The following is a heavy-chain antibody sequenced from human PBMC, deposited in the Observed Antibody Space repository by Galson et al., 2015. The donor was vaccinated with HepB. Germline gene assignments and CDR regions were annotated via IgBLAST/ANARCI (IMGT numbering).Heavy chain of an antibody. CDR1: GDSVSSNSAA. J-gene: IGHJ6*03. V-gene: IGHV6-1*01. D-gene: IGHD3-3*01. CDR2: TYYRSKWYN. Sequence: CAISGDSVSSNSAAWNRIRQSPSRGLEWLGRTYYRSKWYNDYAVSVKSRITINPDTSKNQFSLQLNSVTPEDTAVYYCARGVHYDFWSGCPYYYYMDVWGKGTTVTVSS. CDR3: ARGVHYDFWSGCPYYYYMDV.